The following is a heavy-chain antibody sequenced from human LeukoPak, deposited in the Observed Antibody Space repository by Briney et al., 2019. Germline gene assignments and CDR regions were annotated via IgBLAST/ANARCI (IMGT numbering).Heavy chain of an antibody. V-gene: IGHV5-51*01. J-gene: IGHJ6*02. CDR1: GYSFTSYW. Sequence: EESLKISCKGSGYSFTSYWIGWVRQMPGKGLEWMGIIYPSDSDTRYSPSFQGQVTISADKSISTAYLQWSSLKASDTAMYYCARTNEAYYYGMDVWGQGTTVTVSS. CDR2: IYPSDSDT. CDR3: ARTNEAYYYGMDV.